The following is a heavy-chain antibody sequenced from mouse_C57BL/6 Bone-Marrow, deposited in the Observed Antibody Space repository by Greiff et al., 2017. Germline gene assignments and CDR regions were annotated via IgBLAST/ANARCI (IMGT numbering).Heavy chain of an antibody. D-gene: IGHD1-1*01. CDR1: GFNIKDDY. CDR2: IDPENGDI. Sequence: VQLQQSGAELVRPGASVKLSCTASGFNIKDDYMHWVKQRPEQGLEWIGWIDPENGDIEYASKFQGKATITADTSYNTAYLQLSSLTSEDTAVYYCTTYCYGSSYNWGQGTTLTVSS. V-gene: IGHV14-4*01. J-gene: IGHJ2*01. CDR3: TTYCYGSSYN.